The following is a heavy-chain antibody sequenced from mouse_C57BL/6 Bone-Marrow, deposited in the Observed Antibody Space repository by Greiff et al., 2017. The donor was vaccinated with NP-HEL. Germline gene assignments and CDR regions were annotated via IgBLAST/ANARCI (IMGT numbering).Heavy chain of an antibody. CDR3: ARDRGGSDGYYWYFDV. D-gene: IGHD2-3*01. V-gene: IGHV5-16*01. Sequence: EVKLMESEGGLVQPGSSMKLSCTASGFTFSDYYMAWVRPVPEKGLEWVANINYDGSSTYYLDSLKSRFIISRDNAKNILYLQMSSLKSEDTATYYCARDRGGSDGYYWYFDVWGTGTTVTVSS. CDR2: INYDGSST. CDR1: GFTFSDYY. J-gene: IGHJ1*03.